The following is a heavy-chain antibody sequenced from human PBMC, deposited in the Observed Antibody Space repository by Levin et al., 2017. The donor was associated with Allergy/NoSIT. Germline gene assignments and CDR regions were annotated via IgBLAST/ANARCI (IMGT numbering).Heavy chain of an antibody. CDR2: ISSKPDGAAT. CDR1: GFSLSNSW. Sequence: ETLSLTCAASGFSLSNSWMNWVRQAPGKGLEWIGRISSKPDGAATDYAAPLKGRFTISRDDSTNTLYLQMNSLKAEDTAIYYCTTQFQWWGQGTLVTVSS. J-gene: IGHJ4*02. V-gene: IGHV3-15*01. CDR3: TTQFQW. D-gene: IGHD6-19*01.